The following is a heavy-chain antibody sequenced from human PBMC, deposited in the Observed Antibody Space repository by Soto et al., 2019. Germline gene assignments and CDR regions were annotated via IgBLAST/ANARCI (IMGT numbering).Heavy chain of an antibody. J-gene: IGHJ3*02. D-gene: IGHD3-22*01. Sequence: SETLSLTCTVSGGSMSGYFWSWIRQSTGKGLEWIGRIYSSGNTNYSPSLKSRVTMSLDTSKNQFSLRLTSVTAADTALYYCARFSSGYNGRTDAFDIWGQGTMVTVSS. CDR3: ARFSSGYNGRTDAFDI. V-gene: IGHV4-4*07. CDR1: GGSMSGYF. CDR2: IYSSGNT.